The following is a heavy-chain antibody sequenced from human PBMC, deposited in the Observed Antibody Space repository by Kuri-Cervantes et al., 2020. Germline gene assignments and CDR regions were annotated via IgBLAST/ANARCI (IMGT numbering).Heavy chain of an antibody. J-gene: IGHJ4*02. CDR2: IYHSGST. CDR1: GFTFSSYA. Sequence: ESLKISCAASGFTFSSYAMSWVRQAPGKGLEWVGSIYHSGSTYYNPSLKSRVTISVDTSKNQFSLKLSSVTAADTAVYYCARGSTYYDKALDYWGQGTLVTVSS. V-gene: IGHV4-38-2*01. CDR3: ARGSTYYDKALDY. D-gene: IGHD3-22*01.